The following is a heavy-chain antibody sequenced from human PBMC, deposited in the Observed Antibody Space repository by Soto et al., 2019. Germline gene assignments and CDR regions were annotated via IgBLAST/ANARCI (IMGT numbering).Heavy chain of an antibody. CDR2: INHSGST. V-gene: IGHV4-34*01. D-gene: IGHD6-19*01. CDR3: ARGPRIAVAGNLDY. Sequence: SETLSLTCAVYGGSFSGYYWSWIRQPPGKGLEWIGEINHSGSTNYNPSLKSRVTISVDTSKNQFSLKLSSVTAADTAVYYCARGPRIAVAGNLDYWGQGTLVTVSS. CDR1: GGSFSGYY. J-gene: IGHJ4*02.